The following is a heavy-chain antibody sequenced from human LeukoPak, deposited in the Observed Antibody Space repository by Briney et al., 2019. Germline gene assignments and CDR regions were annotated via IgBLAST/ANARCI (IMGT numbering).Heavy chain of an antibody. V-gene: IGHV4-30-4*01. CDR2: IYYSGST. CDR3: ARAQYRSSSFDD. J-gene: IGHJ4*02. D-gene: IGHD6-6*01. CDR1: GGSISSGDYY. Sequence: SQTLSLTCTVSGGSISSGDYYWSWIRQPPGKGLEWIGYIYYSGSTYYNPSLKSRVTISVDTSKHQFSLKLSSVTAADTAVYYCARAQYRSSSFDDWGQGTLVTVSS.